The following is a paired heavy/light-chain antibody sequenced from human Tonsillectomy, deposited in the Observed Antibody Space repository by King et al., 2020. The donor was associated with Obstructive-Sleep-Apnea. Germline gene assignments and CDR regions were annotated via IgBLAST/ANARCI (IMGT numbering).Heavy chain of an antibody. Sequence: QVQLQESGPGLVKPSETLSLTCTVSGYSINSGYYWGWIRQSPGKGLEWIGSIYQSGSTYYNPSLKSRVTISVDTSKNQFSLRLTSVTAADTALYYCARVEGVTMVRNKKGVDVWGQGTTVTVSS. CDR1: GYSINSGYY. D-gene: IGHD3-10*01. CDR2: IYQSGST. CDR3: ARVEGVTMVRNKKGVDV. J-gene: IGHJ6*02. V-gene: IGHV4-38-2*02.
Light chain of an antibody. CDR3: QQYYNSPLT. V-gene: IGKV4-1*01. J-gene: IGKJ4*01. Sequence: DIVMTQSPESLAVSLGERATINCKSSQSLLYSSNNKNYLSWFQQKPGQSPKLLIYWASTRESGVPDRFSGSGSGTDFTLTISSLQAEDVAVYYCQQYYNSPLTFGGGTNVELK. CDR2: WAS. CDR1: QSLLYSSNNKNY.